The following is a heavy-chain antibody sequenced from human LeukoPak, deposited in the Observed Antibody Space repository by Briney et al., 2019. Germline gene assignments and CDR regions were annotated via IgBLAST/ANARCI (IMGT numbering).Heavy chain of an antibody. J-gene: IGHJ5*02. V-gene: IGHV3-23*01. CDR1: GFTFSSYA. CDR2: ISGSGGTT. D-gene: IGHD3-3*01. CDR3: AKHNELWSVANWFAR. Sequence: GGSLRLSCAASGFTFSSYAMSWVRQAPGKGLEWVSSISGSGGTTYYADPVKGSFTISRDNSKNTLYLQIDSLRAEETALYYCAKHNELWSVANWFARGGEGTLVIVSS.